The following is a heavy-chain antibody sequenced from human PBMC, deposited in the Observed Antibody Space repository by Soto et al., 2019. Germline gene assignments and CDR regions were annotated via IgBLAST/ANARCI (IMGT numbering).Heavy chain of an antibody. CDR1: GGSISSGDYY. CDR3: ARQSGSYPYYFDY. Sequence: QVQLQESGPGLVKPSQTLSLTCTVSGGSISSGDYYWSWIRQPPGKGLEWIGYIYYSGSTDYNPSLKSRVTISVDTSKNQFSLKLSSVTAADTAVYYCARQSGSYPYYFDYWGQGTLVTVSS. J-gene: IGHJ4*02. D-gene: IGHD1-26*01. CDR2: IYYSGST. V-gene: IGHV4-30-4*01.